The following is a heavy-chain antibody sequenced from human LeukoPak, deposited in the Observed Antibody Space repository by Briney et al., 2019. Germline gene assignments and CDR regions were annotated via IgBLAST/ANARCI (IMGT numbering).Heavy chain of an antibody. D-gene: IGHD5-12*01. Sequence: PSETLSLTCAVYGGSFSGYYWSWIRQPPGKGLEWIGEINHSGSTNYNPSLKSRVTISVDTSKNQFSLKLSSVTAADTAVYYCARGLVATIDFDYWGQGTLVTVSS. CDR1: GGSFSGYY. V-gene: IGHV4-34*01. CDR2: INHSGST. J-gene: IGHJ4*02. CDR3: ARGLVATIDFDY.